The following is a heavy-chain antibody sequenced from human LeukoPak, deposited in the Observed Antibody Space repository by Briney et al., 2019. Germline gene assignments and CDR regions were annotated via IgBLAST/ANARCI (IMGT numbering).Heavy chain of an antibody. CDR3: ARGRPHGV. V-gene: IGHV1-8*01. Sequence: ASVKVSCKASGYTFTKYDINWIRQAPGQGLEWMGWVTPLTGDTGYTQKFRGRVTMTRDTSTNTAYMELSSLRVDDTAVYYCARGRPHGVWGKGTMVTVTS. J-gene: IGHJ6*04. CDR2: VTPLTGDT. CDR1: GYTFTKYD.